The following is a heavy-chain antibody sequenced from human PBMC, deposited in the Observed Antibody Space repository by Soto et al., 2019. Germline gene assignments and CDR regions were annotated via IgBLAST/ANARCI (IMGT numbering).Heavy chain of an antibody. V-gene: IGHV1-69*02. CDR1: GGTFSSYT. J-gene: IGHJ2*01. CDR2: IIPILGIA. D-gene: IGHD4-17*01. CDR3: ARVSRMTTVTKHWYFDL. Sequence: QVQLVQSGAEVKKPGSSVKVSCKASGGTFSSYTISWVRQSPGQGLEWMGRIIPILGIANYAQKVQGRVTITADKSTSTAYMELRSLRSEDTAVYYCARVSRMTTVTKHWYFDLWGRGTLVTVSS.